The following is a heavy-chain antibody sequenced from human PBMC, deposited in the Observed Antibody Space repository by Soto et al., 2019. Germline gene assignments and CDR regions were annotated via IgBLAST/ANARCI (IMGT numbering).Heavy chain of an antibody. V-gene: IGHV5-10-1*01. J-gene: IGHJ6*02. CDR2: IDPSDSYT. CDR1: GYSFSSYW. D-gene: IGHD3-10*01. Sequence: GESLKISCKGSGYSFSSYWISWVRQMPGKGLEWMGRIDPSDSYTNYSPSFQGHVTISADKSISTAYLQWSSLKASGTAMYYCASHNYGSGSRYYYYGMDVWGQGTTVTVSS. CDR3: ASHNYGSGSRYYYYGMDV.